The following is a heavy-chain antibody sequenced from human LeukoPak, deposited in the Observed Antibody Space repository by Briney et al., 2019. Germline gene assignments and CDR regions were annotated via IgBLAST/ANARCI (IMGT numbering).Heavy chain of an antibody. CDR1: GGSISSSSYY. Sequence: SETLSLTCSVSGGSISSSSYYWGWIRQPPGKGLEWIGNIYYSGGAYYTPSLKSRVIISVDTSKNQFSLKLSSVTAADTAVYYCARYGTPFITILPWGQGTLVTVSS. CDR2: IYYSGGA. J-gene: IGHJ4*02. CDR3: ARYGTPFITILP. D-gene: IGHD3-9*01. V-gene: IGHV4-39*01.